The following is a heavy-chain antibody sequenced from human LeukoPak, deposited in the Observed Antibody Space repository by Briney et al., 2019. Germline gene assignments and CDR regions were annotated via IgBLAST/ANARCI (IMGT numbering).Heavy chain of an antibody. CDR1: GFTFSSYG. V-gene: IGHV3-30*18. Sequence: PGRSLRLSCAASGFTFSSYGMPWVRQAPGKGLEWVAVISYDGSNKYYADSVKGRFTISRDNSKNTLYLQMNSLRAEDTAVYYCAKDTREWELLRLFDYWGQGTLVTVSS. J-gene: IGHJ4*02. D-gene: IGHD1-26*01. CDR3: AKDTREWELLRLFDY. CDR2: ISYDGSNK.